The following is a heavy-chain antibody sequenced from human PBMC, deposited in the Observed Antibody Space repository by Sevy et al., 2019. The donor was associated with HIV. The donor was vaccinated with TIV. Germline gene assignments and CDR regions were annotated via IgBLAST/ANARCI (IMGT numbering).Heavy chain of an antibody. V-gene: IGHV3-23*01. CDR3: AKDRTYSLSWHYPDH. CDR2: ISGSTINT. CDR1: GVTFSNYA. D-gene: IGHD1-7*01. Sequence: GGSLRLSCAASGVTFSNYAMNWVRQAPGKGLEWVSSISGSTINTSYADSVKGRFTISRDNSQNTLYLELNSLRTEDTAVYYCAKDRTYSLSWHYPDHWGQGTLVTVSS. J-gene: IGHJ4*02.